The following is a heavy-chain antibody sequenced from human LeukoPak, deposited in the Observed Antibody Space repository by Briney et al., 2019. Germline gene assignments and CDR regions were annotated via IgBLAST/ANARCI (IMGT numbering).Heavy chain of an antibody. CDR3: AKDLINYYDSSSPRTSFDY. J-gene: IGHJ4*02. CDR1: GFTFSSYA. D-gene: IGHD3-22*01. Sequence: TGGSLRLSCAASGFTFSSYAMSWARQAPGKGLEWVSAISGSGGSTYYADSVKGRFTISRDNAKNSLYLQMNSLRAEDTALYYCAKDLINYYDSSSPRTSFDYWGQGTLVTVSS. CDR2: ISGSGGST. V-gene: IGHV3-23*01.